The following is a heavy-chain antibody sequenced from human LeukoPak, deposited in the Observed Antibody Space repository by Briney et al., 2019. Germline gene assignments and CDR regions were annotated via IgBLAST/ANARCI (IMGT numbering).Heavy chain of an antibody. CDR3: ARDRGIMTTFGGVIAKGAHY. CDR2: IYYRVTS. Sequence: SETLSLTCTVSGDSISTYYWSWIRQPPGKGLEWIGYIYYRVTSDYNPSLKSRVTMSVDMSTRQISLKLSPVTAADTALYYCARDRGIMTTFGGVIAKGAHYWGQGTLVTVSS. V-gene: IGHV4-59*12. D-gene: IGHD3-16*02. CDR1: GDSISTYY. J-gene: IGHJ4*02.